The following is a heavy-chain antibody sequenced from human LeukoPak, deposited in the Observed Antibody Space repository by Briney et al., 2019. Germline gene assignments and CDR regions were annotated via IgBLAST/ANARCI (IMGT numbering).Heavy chain of an antibody. J-gene: IGHJ5*02. V-gene: IGHV1-2*02. CDR3: ARLRVGATRWFDP. CDR1: GYTFTGYY. D-gene: IGHD1-26*01. CDR2: INPNSGGT. Sequence: ASVKVSCKASGYTFTGYYMHWVRQAPGQGLEWMGWINPNSGGTNYAQKFQGRVTMTRDTSISTAYMELSRLRSDDTAVYYCARLRVGATRWFDPWGQGTLVTVSS.